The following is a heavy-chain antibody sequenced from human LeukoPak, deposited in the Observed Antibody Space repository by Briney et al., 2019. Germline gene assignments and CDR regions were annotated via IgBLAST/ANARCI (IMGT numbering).Heavy chain of an antibody. CDR1: GGSISSGGYS. D-gene: IGHD3-22*01. CDR2: IYYSGST. CDR3: ARTPLGDYDSSGYYSDAFDI. Sequence: SETLSLTCAVSGGSISSGGYSWSWIRQPPGKGLEWIGYIYYSGSTYYNPSLKSRVTISVDTSKNQFSLKLSSVTAADTAVYYCARTPLGDYDSSGYYSDAFDIWGQGTMVTVSS. V-gene: IGHV4-31*11. J-gene: IGHJ3*02.